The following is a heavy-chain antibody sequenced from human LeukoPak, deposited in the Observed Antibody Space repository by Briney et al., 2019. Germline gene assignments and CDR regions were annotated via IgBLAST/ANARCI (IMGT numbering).Heavy chain of an antibody. CDR2: IYYSGST. J-gene: IGHJ5*02. CDR1: GVSIREYY. D-gene: IGHD2-15*01. Sequence: SETLSLTCNVSGVSIREYYWSWIRQPPGKGLEWIGYIYYSGSTNYNPSLKSRVTISVDTSKNQFSLKLSSVTAADTAVYYCARRDFDCSGGSCYFGYSWFDPWGQGTLVTVSS. CDR3: ARRDFDCSGGSCYFGYSWFDP. V-gene: IGHV4-59*01.